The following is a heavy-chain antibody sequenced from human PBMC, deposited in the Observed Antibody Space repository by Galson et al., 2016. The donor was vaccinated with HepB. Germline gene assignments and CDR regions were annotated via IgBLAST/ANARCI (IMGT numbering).Heavy chain of an antibody. CDR1: RFTFSSYA. V-gene: IGHV3-23*01. D-gene: IGHD4-11*01. Sequence: SLRLSCAASRFTFSSYAMSWVRQAPGMGLEWVSTISGSGEYTYYADSVKGRFTISRDNSKNTLYLQMNSLRAEDTAIYYCAMVPQGDYTTPHYHYYYGMDVWGQGTTVTVSS. J-gene: IGHJ6*02. CDR3: AMVPQGDYTTPHYHYYYGMDV. CDR2: ISGSGEYT.